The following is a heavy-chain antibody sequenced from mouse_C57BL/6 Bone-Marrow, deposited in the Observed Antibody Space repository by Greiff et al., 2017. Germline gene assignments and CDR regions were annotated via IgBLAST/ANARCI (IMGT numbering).Heavy chain of an antibody. CDR1: GYTFTSYW. CDR2: IHPSDSDT. V-gene: IGHV1-74*01. J-gene: IGHJ2*01. Sequence: VQLQQPGAELVKPGASVKVSCKASGYTFTSYWMHWVKQRPGQGLEWIGRIHPSDSDTNYNQKFKGKATLTVDKSSSTAYMQLSILTSEDSAVYYCAMAEWLLHYFDYWGQGTTLTVSS. CDR3: AMAEWLLHYFDY. D-gene: IGHD2-3*01.